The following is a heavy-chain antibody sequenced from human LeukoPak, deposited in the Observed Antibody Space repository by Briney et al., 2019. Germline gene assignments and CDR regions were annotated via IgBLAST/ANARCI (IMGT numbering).Heavy chain of an antibody. CDR1: GFTVSSNY. Sequence: GGSLRLSCAASGFTVSSNYMSWVRQAPGKGLEWVSVIYSGGSTYYADSVKGRFTISRDNSKNTLYLQMNSLRAEDTAVYYCARDHYYGSGSDWGQGTLVTVSS. CDR2: IYSGGST. V-gene: IGHV3-53*01. CDR3: ARDHYYGSGSD. J-gene: IGHJ1*01. D-gene: IGHD3-10*01.